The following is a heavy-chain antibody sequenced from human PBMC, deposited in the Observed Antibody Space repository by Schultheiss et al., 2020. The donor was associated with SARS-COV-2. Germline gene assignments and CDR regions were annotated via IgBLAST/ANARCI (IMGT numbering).Heavy chain of an antibody. Sequence: SETLSLTCAVSGGSISSGGYSWSWIRQPAGKGLEWIGEINHSGSTNYNPSLKSRVTISVDTSKNQFSLKLSSVTAADTAVYYCARTLGDGHWYFDLWGRGTLVTVSS. J-gene: IGHJ2*01. CDR1: GGSISSGGYS. CDR3: ARTLGDGHWYFDL. CDR2: INHSGST. V-gene: IGHV4-61*10. D-gene: IGHD3-10*01.